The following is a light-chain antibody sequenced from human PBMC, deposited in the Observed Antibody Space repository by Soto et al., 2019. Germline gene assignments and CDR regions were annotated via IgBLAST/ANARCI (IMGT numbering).Light chain of an antibody. CDR3: QQYGSSPRT. CDR2: GAS. Sequence: EIVLTQSPGTLSLSPGERATLSCRASQSISSNYLAWYQQKPGQAPRLLIYGASSRATGIPDRFSGSGSATDFTLTISSLEPEDFAVYYCQQYGSSPRTFGQWTKVDIK. CDR1: QSISSNY. J-gene: IGKJ1*01. V-gene: IGKV3-20*01.